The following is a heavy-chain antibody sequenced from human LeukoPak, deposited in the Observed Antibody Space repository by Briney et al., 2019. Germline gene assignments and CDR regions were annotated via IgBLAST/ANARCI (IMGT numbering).Heavy chain of an antibody. D-gene: IGHD6-6*01. Sequence: PGGSLRLSCAASGFTFSSYGMHWVRQAPGKGLEWVAFIRYDGSNKYYADSVKGRFTISRDNSKNTLYLQMNSLRAEDTAVYYCAKSVAARLDWFDPWGQGTLVTVSS. CDR1: GFTFSSYG. CDR3: AKSVAARLDWFDP. V-gene: IGHV3-30*02. CDR2: IRYDGSNK. J-gene: IGHJ5*02.